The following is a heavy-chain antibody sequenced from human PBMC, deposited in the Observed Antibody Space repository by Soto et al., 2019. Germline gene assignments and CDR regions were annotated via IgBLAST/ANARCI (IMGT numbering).Heavy chain of an antibody. CDR1: GAAFSSYY. CDR2: ISYSGST. D-gene: IGHD4-17*01. J-gene: IGHJ4*02. V-gene: IGHV4-59*12. CDR3: ASGDYNSYYFDY. Sequence: ADTRSLTVTVPGAAFSSYYSSWSRQPPGKGLEWIGYISYSGSTNYTPSLKSRATISQETSKNHFSPKLCYVTAAETDVYYCASGDYNSYYFDYWGQGTMVTVYS.